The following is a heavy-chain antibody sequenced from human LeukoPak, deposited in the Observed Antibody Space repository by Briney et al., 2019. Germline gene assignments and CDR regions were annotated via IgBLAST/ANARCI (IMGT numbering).Heavy chain of an antibody. CDR3: ARDPGYSGSQRWFDP. D-gene: IGHD1-26*01. CDR2: IIPIFGTA. J-gene: IGHJ5*02. Sequence: SVKVSCKASGGTFSSYAISWVRQAPRQGLEWMGGIIPIFGTANYAQKFQGRVTITADESTSTAYMELSSLRSEDTAVYYCARDPGYSGSQRWFDPWGQGTLVTVSS. V-gene: IGHV1-69*13. CDR1: GGTFSSYA.